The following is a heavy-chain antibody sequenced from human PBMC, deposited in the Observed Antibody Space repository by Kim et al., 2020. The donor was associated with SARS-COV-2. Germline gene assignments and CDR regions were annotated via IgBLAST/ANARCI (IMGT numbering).Heavy chain of an antibody. Sequence: GGSLRLSCAASGFTFSSYAMSWVRQAPGKGLEWVSAVSGSGGSTYYADSVKGRFTISRDNSKNTLYLQMNSLRAEDTAVYYCAKAHYYDSSGYRAYFDYWGQGTLVTGSS. V-gene: IGHV3-23*01. CDR3: AKAHYYDSSGYRAYFDY. CDR1: GFTFSSYA. D-gene: IGHD3-22*01. J-gene: IGHJ4*02. CDR2: VSGSGGST.